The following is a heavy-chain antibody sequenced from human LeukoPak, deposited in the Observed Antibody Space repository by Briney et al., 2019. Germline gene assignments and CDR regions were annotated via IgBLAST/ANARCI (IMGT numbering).Heavy chain of an antibody. D-gene: IGHD3-22*01. J-gene: IGHJ4*02. CDR3: AKDYYDSSGYDYLPGG. Sequence: PGGSLRLSCAASGFTFDDYAMHWVRQAPGKGLEWVSLISGDGGSTYYPDSVKGRFTISRDNSKNSLYLQMNSLRTEDTALYYCAKDYYDSSGYDYLPGGWGQGTLVTVSS. V-gene: IGHV3-43*02. CDR2: ISGDGGST. CDR1: GFTFDDYA.